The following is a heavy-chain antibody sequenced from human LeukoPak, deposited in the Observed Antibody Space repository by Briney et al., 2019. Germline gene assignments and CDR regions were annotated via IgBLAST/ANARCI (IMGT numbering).Heavy chain of an antibody. J-gene: IGHJ3*02. CDR1: GFTFSSYS. D-gene: IGHD3-22*01. CDR2: ISSSSSYI. CDR3: ARIIKYYYDSSGYSGETFDI. Sequence: GGSLRLSCAASGFTFSSYSMNWVRQAPGKGLEWVSSISSSSSYIYYADSVKGRFTISRDNAKNSLYLQMNSLRAEDTAVYYCARIIKYYYDSSGYSGETFDIWGQGTMVTVSS. V-gene: IGHV3-21*01.